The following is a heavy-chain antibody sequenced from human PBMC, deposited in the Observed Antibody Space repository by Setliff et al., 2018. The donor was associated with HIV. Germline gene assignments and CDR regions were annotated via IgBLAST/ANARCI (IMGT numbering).Heavy chain of an antibody. V-gene: IGHV1-46*01. CDR1: GYTFTSYS. D-gene: IGHD4-17*01. CDR2: INRSGGTT. J-gene: IGHJ3*02. CDR3: AKDPSVTVTTI. Sequence: ASVKVSCKASGYTFTSYSMHWVRQAPGQGLEWMGIINRSGGTTNYAQKFQGRVTMTRDTSTSTVYMEVSSLRSDDTAVYYCAKDPSVTVTTIWGQGTMVTVSS.